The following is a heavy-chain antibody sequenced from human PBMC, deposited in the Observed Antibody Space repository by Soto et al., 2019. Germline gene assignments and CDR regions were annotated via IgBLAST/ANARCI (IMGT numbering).Heavy chain of an antibody. CDR2: IIPIFRTP. J-gene: IGHJ5*02. D-gene: IGHD5-12*01. CDR1: GVTFSSFA. V-gene: IGHV1-69*01. Sequence: QVQLVQSGAEVKQPGSSVKVSCQASGVTFSSFAISWVRQAPGQGLEWMGGIIPIFRTPNYAQNFQGRVTMTADESTSSVYMELSRLRSEDTAVYYCARSTGSGFRPGTHRFNWFVPWGQGTLVTVSS. CDR3: ARSTGSGFRPGTHRFNWFVP.